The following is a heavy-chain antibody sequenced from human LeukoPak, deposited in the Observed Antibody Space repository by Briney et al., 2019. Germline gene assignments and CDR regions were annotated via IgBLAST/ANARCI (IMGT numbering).Heavy chain of an antibody. CDR2: INHSGST. J-gene: IGHJ4*02. V-gene: IGHV4-34*01. D-gene: IGHD1-26*01. Sequence: SETLSLTRAVYGGSFSGYYWTWIRQPPGKGLEWIGEINHSGSTNCNPSLKSRVTISVDTSKNQFSLKLSSVTAADTAVYYCARGQSIVGATGDFWGQGTLVTVSS. CDR1: GGSFSGYY. CDR3: ARGQSIVGATGDF.